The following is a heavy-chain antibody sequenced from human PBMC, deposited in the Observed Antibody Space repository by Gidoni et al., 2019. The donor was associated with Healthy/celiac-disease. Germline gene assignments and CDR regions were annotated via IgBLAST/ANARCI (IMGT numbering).Heavy chain of an antibody. V-gene: IGHV4-59*01. CDR2: IYYSGST. CDR3: ARDGIGAAPVGWFDP. D-gene: IGHD6-13*01. Sequence: QVQLQESGPGLVKPSETLSLTCTVSGGSISSYYWSWIRPPPGKGLEWIGYIYYSGSTNYNPSLKSRVTISVDTSKNQFSLKLSSVTAADTAVYYCARDGIGAAPVGWFDPWGQGTLVTVSS. CDR1: GGSISSYY. J-gene: IGHJ5*02.